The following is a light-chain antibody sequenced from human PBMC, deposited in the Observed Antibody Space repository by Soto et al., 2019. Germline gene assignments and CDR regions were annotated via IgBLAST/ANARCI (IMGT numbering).Light chain of an antibody. J-gene: IGKJ4*01. CDR3: QQRDNWPLT. V-gene: IGKV3D-20*02. Sequence: EIVLTQSPGTLALSPGERATLSCRASQSVDSKYFSWYQQKPGQAPRLLIYGGSRRATGVPDRFSGAGSGTDFTLTISRLEPEDFAVYYCQQRDNWPLTFGGGTKVEI. CDR2: GGS. CDR1: QSVDSKY.